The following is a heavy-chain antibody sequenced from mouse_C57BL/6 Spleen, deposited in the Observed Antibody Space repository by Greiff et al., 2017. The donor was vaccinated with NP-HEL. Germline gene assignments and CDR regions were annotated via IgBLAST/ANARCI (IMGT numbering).Heavy chain of an antibody. J-gene: IGHJ3*01. D-gene: IGHD2-4*01. CDR3: ARGRGYDYDAWFAY. CDR1: GYTFTDYN. V-gene: IGHV1-18*01. Sequence: LQQSGPELVKPGASVKIPCKASGYTFTDYNMDWVKQSHGKSLEWIGDINPNNGGTIYNQKFKGKATLTVDKSSSTAYMELRSLTSEDTAVYYCARGRGYDYDAWFAYWGQGTLVTVSA. CDR2: INPNNGGT.